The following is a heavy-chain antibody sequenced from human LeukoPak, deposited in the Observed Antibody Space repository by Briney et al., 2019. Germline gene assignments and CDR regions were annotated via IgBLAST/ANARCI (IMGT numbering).Heavy chain of an antibody. CDR2: ISYDGSNE. D-gene: IGHD5-24*01. J-gene: IGHJ4*02. V-gene: IGHV3-30-3*01. CDR3: ARENRDGYNNDY. Sequence: GGSLRLSCAASGFTFRSYVMHWVRQAPGKGLEWVAIISYDGSNENCADSVKGRFTISRDNAKNSLYLQMNSLRDEDSAVYYCARENRDGYNNDYWGQGTLVTVSS. CDR1: GFTFRSYV.